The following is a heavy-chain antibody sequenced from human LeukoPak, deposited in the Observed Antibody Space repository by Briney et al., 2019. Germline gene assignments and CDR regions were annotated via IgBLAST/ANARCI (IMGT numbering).Heavy chain of an antibody. CDR2: IGPYNGNT. CDR3: ALLLEVTVSPFHH. V-gene: IGHV1-18*01. CDR1: VYTFSRYG. D-gene: IGHD3-10*01. J-gene: IGHJ4*02. Sequence: GASENVSCTASVYTFSRYGIAWVRQAPGHGREWMAWIGPYNGNTNYEKKLQGRVTLTTDTSTSTVYMELRSLRSDDTAVYYCALLLEVTVSPFHHWGQGTLVTVSS.